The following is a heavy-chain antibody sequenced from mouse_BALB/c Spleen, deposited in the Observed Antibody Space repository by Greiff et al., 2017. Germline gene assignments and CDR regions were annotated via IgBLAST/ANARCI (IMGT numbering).Heavy chain of an antibody. CDR1: GYTFTSYY. Sequence: QVQLQQSGAELVKPGASVKLSCKASGYTFTSYYMYWVKQRPGQGLEWIGEINPSNGGTNFNEKFKSKATLTVDKSSSTAYMQLSSLTSEDSAVYCCTRGGAVVAHYYAMDYWGQGTSVTVSS. J-gene: IGHJ4*01. CDR3: TRGGAVVAHYYAMDY. D-gene: IGHD1-1*01. V-gene: IGHV1S81*02. CDR2: INPSNGGT.